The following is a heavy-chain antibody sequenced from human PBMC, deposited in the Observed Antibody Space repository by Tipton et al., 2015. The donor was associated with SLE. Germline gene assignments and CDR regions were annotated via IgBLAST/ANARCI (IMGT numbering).Heavy chain of an antibody. V-gene: IGHV3-30*18. CDR1: GFTFSDYG. CDR3: AKDVDSSGYEFLEH. CDR2: IWYDGSRI. D-gene: IGHD3-22*01. Sequence: RSLRLSCSGSGFTFSDYGMYWVRQAPGKGLEWAAVIWYDGSRIFYADSVKGRFTISRDNSKKTLYLQMNSLRTEDTAIYYCAKDVDSSGYEFLEHWGQGTLVTVSS. J-gene: IGHJ1*01.